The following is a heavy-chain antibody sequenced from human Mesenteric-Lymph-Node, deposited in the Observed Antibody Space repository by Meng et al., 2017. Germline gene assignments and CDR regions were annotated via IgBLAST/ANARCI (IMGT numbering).Heavy chain of an antibody. Sequence: SETLSLTCTVSGGSISSGSYYWSWIRQPAGKGLEWIGRIYTSGSTNYNPSLKSRVTISVDTSKNQFSLKLSSVTAADTAVYYCARGRHYYTYYYYYGMDVWGQGTTVTVSS. D-gene: IGHD1-26*01. J-gene: IGHJ6*02. V-gene: IGHV4-61*02. CDR2: IYTSGST. CDR1: GGSISSGSYY. CDR3: ARGRHYYTYYYYYGMDV.